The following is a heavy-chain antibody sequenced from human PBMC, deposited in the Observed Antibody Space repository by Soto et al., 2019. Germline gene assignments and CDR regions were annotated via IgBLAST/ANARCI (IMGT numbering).Heavy chain of an antibody. CDR3: ARGYYYGSGSADYFDY. Sequence: QVQLVESGGGVVQPGRSLRLSCAASGFTFSSYGMHWVRQAPGKGLEWVAVIWYDGSNKYYADSVKGRFTISSDNSKNTLYLQMNSLRAEDTAVYYCARGYYYGSGSADYFDYWGQGTLVTVSS. J-gene: IGHJ4*02. CDR2: IWYDGSNK. V-gene: IGHV3-33*01. CDR1: GFTFSSYG. D-gene: IGHD3-10*01.